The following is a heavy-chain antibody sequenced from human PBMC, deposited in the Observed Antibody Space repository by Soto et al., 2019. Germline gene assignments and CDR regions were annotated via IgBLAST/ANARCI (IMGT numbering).Heavy chain of an antibody. CDR2: SSGRGDSI. CDR1: GFTFSSYG. D-gene: IGHD1-26*01. V-gene: IGHV3-23*01. J-gene: IGHJ4*02. Sequence: EVQLLESGGGLVQPGGSLRLSCAASGFTFSSYGMRWVRQAPGKGLEWVSASSGRGDSIYYVDSVTGRFTISRDNSKNTPYLQRTSLRAEDTAVYYCARRGSGSYYDYWGQGTLVTVSS. CDR3: ARRGSGSYYDY.